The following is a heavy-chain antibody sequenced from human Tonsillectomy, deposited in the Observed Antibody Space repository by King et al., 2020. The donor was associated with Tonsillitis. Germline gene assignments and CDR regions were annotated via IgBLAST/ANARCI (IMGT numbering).Heavy chain of an antibody. D-gene: IGHD3-22*01. V-gene: IGHV2-5*02. J-gene: IGHJ4*02. CDR1: GFSFSTSGVG. Sequence: TLKESGPTLVKPTQTLTLTCTFSGFSFSTSGVGVGWIRQPPGKALEWLALIYWDDDKRYSPSLKSRLTITKDTSKNQVVLTMTNMDPADTATYYCARMSYYYDSNGYSLLDYWGQGTLVTVSS. CDR3: ARMSYYYDSNGYSLLDY. CDR2: IYWDDDK.